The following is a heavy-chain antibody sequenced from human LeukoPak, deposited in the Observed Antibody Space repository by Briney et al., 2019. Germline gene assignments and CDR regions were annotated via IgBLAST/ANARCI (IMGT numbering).Heavy chain of an antibody. CDR3: ARHIGGGIEDMDV. V-gene: IGHV4-59*08. CDR2: IYVTGT. J-gene: IGHJ6*03. D-gene: IGHD3-16*02. CDR1: GGSIGTYY. Sequence: SETLSLTCTVSGGSIGTYYWSWVRQSPGTGLEWIGYIYVTGTRYNPYLQSRVTISVDRSSNQFFLKITSVTAADTAVYYCARHIGGGIEDMDVWGRGTKVTVSS.